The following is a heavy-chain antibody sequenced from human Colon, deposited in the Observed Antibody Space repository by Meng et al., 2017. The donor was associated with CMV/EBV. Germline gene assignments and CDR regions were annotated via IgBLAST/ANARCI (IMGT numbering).Heavy chain of an antibody. CDR2: IRFNGGNK. J-gene: IGHJ4*02. CDR1: GFPFYNYG. CDR3: VRGTNADGGYFDY. Sequence: CSASGFPFYNYGMHWVRQAPGKGLEWVASIRFNGGNKYAVSVKGRFTISRVNDENTLFLQLNSLRQDDTAVYYCVRGTNADGGYFDYWGQGTLVTVSS. D-gene: IGHD1-7*01. V-gene: IGHV3-30*02.